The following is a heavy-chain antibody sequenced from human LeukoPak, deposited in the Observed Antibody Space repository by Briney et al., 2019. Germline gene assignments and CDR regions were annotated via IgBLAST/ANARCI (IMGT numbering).Heavy chain of an antibody. D-gene: IGHD6-13*01. J-gene: IGHJ4*02. Sequence: PGGSLRLSCAASGFTFSSYEMNWVRQAPGKGLEWVSYISSSGSTIYYADSVKGRFTISRDNAKNSLYLQMNSLRAEDMALYYCAKGPDGSWYRSYFHYWGQGTLVTVSS. V-gene: IGHV3-48*03. CDR1: GFTFSSYE. CDR2: ISSSGSTI. CDR3: AKGPDGSWYRSYFHY.